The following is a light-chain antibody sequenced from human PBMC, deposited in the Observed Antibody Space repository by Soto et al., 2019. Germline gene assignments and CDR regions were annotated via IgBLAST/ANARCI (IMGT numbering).Light chain of an antibody. CDR1: QGIRSA. V-gene: IGKV1D-13*01. CDR3: QQLDDYPFT. J-gene: IGKJ3*01. CDR2: DAS. Sequence: AIQLTQSPSSLSASAGDSVRINCRASQGIRSALAWYQKTTGRDPKLMIYDASTLESGVPSRFSGTISGTDFTLTVCRLQTEECATYEGQQLDDYPFTGGPRTKLEIK.